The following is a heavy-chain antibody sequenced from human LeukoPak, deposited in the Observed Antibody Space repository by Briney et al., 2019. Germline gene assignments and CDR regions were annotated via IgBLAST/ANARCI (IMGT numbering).Heavy chain of an antibody. D-gene: IGHD3-22*01. V-gene: IGHV4-34*01. J-gene: IGHJ4*02. CDR3: ARSRTLPYYYDSSGYAN. CDR1: GGSFSSYY. CDR2: INHSGST. Sequence: SETLSLTCAVYGGSFSSYYWSWIRQPPGKGLEWIGEINHSGSTNYNPSLKSRVTISVDTSKNQFSLKLSSVTAADTAVYYCARSRTLPYYYDSSGYANWGQGTLVTVSS.